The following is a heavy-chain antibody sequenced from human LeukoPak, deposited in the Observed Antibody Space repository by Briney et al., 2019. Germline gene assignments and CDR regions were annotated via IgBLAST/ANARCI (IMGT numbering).Heavy chain of an antibody. CDR3: ARAGEYGDCQN. CDR2: IWYDGSNK. Sequence: PGGSLRLSCAASGFTFSSYGMHWVRQAPGKGLEWVAVIWYDGSNKYYADSVKGRFTISRDNSKNTLYLQMNSLRAEDTAVYYCARAGEYGDCQNWGQPTLVTISS. V-gene: IGHV3-33*01. D-gene: IGHD4-17*01. J-gene: IGHJ4*02. CDR1: GFTFSSYG.